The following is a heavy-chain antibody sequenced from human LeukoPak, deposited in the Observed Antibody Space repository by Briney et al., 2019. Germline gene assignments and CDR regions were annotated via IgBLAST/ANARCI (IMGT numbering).Heavy chain of an antibody. J-gene: IGHJ4*02. V-gene: IGHV3-20*04. Sequence: GSLRLPCAASGFPFDDSGMSWVRQVAGQGLEWVSGIDWNGASTGYADSVKGRFTISRDNAKKSLYLQMNSLRAEDTALYYCARGSTMVSDYWGQGTLVTVSS. CDR2: IDWNGAST. CDR1: GFPFDDSG. CDR3: ARGSTMVSDY. D-gene: IGHD3-10*01.